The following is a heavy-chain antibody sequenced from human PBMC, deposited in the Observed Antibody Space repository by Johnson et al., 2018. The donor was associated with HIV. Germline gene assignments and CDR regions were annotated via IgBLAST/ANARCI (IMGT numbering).Heavy chain of an antibody. Sequence: EVQLVESGGAFVQPGGSLRLSCVASGFTFSHAWMSWVRQAPGKGLEWAGRIKSDADGGTRDYAAPVKGRFTISRDDSKNTLYLQMNSLKTEDTAVYYCTTGWYSGYDLPNAFDIWGQGTMVTVSS. CDR1: GFTFSHAW. CDR3: TTGWYSGYDLPNAFDI. J-gene: IGHJ3*02. CDR2: IKSDADGGTR. D-gene: IGHD5-12*01. V-gene: IGHV3-15*02.